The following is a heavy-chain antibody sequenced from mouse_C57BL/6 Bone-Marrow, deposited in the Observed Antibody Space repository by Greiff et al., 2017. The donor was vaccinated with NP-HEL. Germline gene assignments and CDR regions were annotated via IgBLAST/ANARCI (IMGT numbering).Heavy chain of an antibody. Sequence: EVQLQQSGPELAKPGASVKISCKASGYSFTGYYMHWVKQSSEKSLEWIGEINPSTGGTSYNQKFKGKATFTVDKSSSTAYMQLKSLTSEDSAVYYGARSHYYGSSFAVYFDYWGQGTTLTVSS. CDR2: INPSTGGT. J-gene: IGHJ2*01. V-gene: IGHV1-43*01. CDR3: ARSHYYGSSFAVYFDY. D-gene: IGHD1-1*01. CDR1: GYSFTGYY.